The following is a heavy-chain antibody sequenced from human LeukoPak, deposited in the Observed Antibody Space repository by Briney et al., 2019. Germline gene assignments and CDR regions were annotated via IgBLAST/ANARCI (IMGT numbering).Heavy chain of an antibody. V-gene: IGHV1-2*02. Sequence: ASVKVSCKTSGYSFIDYYIHWVRQAPGQGLEWMGWINSNSADTNYAQNFQGRVTMTRDTSISTAYMELSRLRSDDTAVYYCARKGVRYSSSSNWFDPWGQGTLVTVSS. CDR2: INSNSADT. CDR3: ARKGVRYSSSSNWFDP. D-gene: IGHD6-6*01. CDR1: GYSFIDYY. J-gene: IGHJ5*02.